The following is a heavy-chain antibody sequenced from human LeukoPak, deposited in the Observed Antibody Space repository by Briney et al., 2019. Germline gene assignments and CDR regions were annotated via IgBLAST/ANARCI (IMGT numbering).Heavy chain of an antibody. J-gene: IGHJ5*02. Sequence: PGGSLRLSCAASGFTFSSYAMSWVRQAPGKGLEWVSYISSSGSTIYYADSVKGRFTISRDNAKNSLYLQMNSLRAEDTAVYYCARDDSSSWSYNWFDPWGQGTLVTVSS. CDR2: ISSSGSTI. D-gene: IGHD6-13*01. V-gene: IGHV3-48*04. CDR3: ARDDSSSWSYNWFDP. CDR1: GFTFSSYA.